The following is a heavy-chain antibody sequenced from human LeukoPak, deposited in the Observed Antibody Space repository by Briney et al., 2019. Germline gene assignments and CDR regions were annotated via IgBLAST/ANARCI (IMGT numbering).Heavy chain of an antibody. D-gene: IGHD5-18*01. V-gene: IGHV1-2*02. CDR3: ARGPRGYSYGYIPDY. CDR2: INPNSGGT. J-gene: IGHJ4*02. CDR1: GYTFTGYY. Sequence: ASVTVSCKASGYTFTGYYMHWVRQAPGQGLEWMGWINPNSGGTNYAQKFQGRVTMTRDTSISTAYMELSRLRSDDTAVYYCARGPRGYSYGYIPDYWGQGTLVTVSS.